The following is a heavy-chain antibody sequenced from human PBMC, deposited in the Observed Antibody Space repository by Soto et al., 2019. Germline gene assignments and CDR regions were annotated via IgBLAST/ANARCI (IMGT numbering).Heavy chain of an antibody. CDR3: ARDHRGDKYGLDV. V-gene: IGHV6-1*01. Sequence: PSQTLSLTCAMSGDSVSSNSATWNWIRQSPSRGLEWLGRTYYRSKWYNDYAVSVRSRITISPDTSKNQFSLQLNSVTPEDAAVYYCARDHRGDKYGLDVWGQGTTVTVSS. D-gene: IGHD3-10*01. J-gene: IGHJ6*02. CDR2: TYYRSKWYN. CDR1: GDSVSSNSAT.